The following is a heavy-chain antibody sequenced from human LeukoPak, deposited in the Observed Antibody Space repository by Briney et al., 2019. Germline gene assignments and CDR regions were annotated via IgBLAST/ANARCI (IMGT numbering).Heavy chain of an antibody. D-gene: IGHD3-3*02. CDR1: GFTFSSYN. J-gene: IGHJ4*02. V-gene: IGHV3-21*01. CDR3: AREGLAEVATIDY. CDR2: ISSSSYI. Sequence: PGGSLRLSCTASGFTFSSYNMNWVRQAPGKGLEWVSSISSSSYIYYADSVKGRFTISRDNAKNSLYLQMNSLRAEDTAVYYCAREGLAEVATIDYWGQGTLVTVSS.